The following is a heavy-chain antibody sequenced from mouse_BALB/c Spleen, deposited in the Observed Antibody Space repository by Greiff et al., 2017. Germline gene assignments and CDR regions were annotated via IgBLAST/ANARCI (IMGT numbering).Heavy chain of an antibody. CDR2: ISSGGSYT. J-gene: IGHJ4*01. Sequence: EVHLVESGGGLVKPGGSLKLSCAASGFTFSSYTMSWVRQTPEKRLEWVATISSGGSYTYYPDSVKGRFTISRDNAKNTLYLQMSSLKSEDTAMYYCTRDQARATYAMDYWGQGTSVTVSS. CDR1: GFTFSSYT. CDR3: TRDQARATYAMDY. V-gene: IGHV5-6-4*01. D-gene: IGHD3-1*01.